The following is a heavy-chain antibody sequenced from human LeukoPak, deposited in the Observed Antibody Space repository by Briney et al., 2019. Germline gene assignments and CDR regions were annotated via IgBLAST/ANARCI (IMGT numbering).Heavy chain of an antibody. CDR1: GSSISSFS. J-gene: IGHJ5*02. V-gene: IGHV4-59*01. D-gene: IGHD2/OR15-2a*01. CDR3: ARGGGIYYFHWFDP. Sequence: PSETLSLTCTVSGSSISSFSWSWIRQPPGKGLEWIGYIYNSGSTNYNPSLKSRVTISVDTSKNQFSLKLSSVTAEDTAVYYCARGGGIYYFHWFDPWGQGTLVTVSS. CDR2: IYNSGST.